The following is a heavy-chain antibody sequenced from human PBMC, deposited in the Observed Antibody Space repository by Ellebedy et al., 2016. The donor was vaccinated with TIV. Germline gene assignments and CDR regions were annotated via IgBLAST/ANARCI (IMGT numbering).Heavy chain of an antibody. D-gene: IGHD2-2*01. Sequence: MPGGSLRLSCAVSGGSISSNNWWNWVRQPPGKGLEWIGEIDHSGTTNYNPSLKSRVTISVDKSKNQFSLILNSVTAADTAVYYCARDFCSSTSCPNYFDYWGQGALVTVSS. V-gene: IGHV4-4*02. CDR1: GGSISSNNW. CDR3: ARDFCSSTSCPNYFDY. J-gene: IGHJ4*02. CDR2: IDHSGTT.